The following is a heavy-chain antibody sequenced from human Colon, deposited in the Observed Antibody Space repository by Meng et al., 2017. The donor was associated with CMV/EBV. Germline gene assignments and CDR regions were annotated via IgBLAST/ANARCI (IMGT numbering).Heavy chain of an antibody. D-gene: IGHD2-2*01. Sequence: GESLKISCVVSGVTFSDSVMSWVRQAPGKGLEWVASMKRDGSEGFYVDSVEGRFTISRDNAKNSLSLQMNNLRAEDTAVYYCVREGFCTSASCSSPGLQGGAFDMWGQGTLVTVSS. V-gene: IGHV3-7*01. J-gene: IGHJ3*02. CDR1: GVTFSDSV. CDR2: MKRDGSEG. CDR3: VREGFCTSASCSSPGLQGGAFDM.